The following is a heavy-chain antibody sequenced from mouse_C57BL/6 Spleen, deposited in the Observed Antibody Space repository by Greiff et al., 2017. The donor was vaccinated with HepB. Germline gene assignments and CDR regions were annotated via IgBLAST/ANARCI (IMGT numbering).Heavy chain of an antibody. D-gene: IGHD1-1*01. V-gene: IGHV1-55*01. CDR2: IYPGSGST. CDR3: ARGLYYYGSSVMDY. Sequence: QVQLQQPGAELVKPGASVKMSCKASGYTFTSYWITWVKQRPGQGLEWIGDIYPGSGSTNYNEKFKSKATLTVDTSSSTAYMQLSSLTSEDSAVYYCARGLYYYGSSVMDYWGQGTSVTVSS. J-gene: IGHJ4*01. CDR1: GYTFTSYW.